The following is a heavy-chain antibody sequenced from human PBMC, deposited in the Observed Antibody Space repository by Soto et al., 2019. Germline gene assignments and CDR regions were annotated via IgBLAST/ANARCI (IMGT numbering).Heavy chain of an antibody. D-gene: IGHD3-16*01. CDR1: GFTVSSNY. CDR3: ARDSSTFDAFDI. J-gene: IGHJ3*02. Sequence: EVQLVESGGGLVQPGGSLRLSCAASGFTVSSNYMSWVRQAPGKGLEWVSVIYSGGSTYYADSVKGRFTISRDNSKNTLYLQMNILRAEDTAVYYCARDSSTFDAFDIWGQGTMVTVSS. CDR2: IYSGGST. V-gene: IGHV3-66*01.